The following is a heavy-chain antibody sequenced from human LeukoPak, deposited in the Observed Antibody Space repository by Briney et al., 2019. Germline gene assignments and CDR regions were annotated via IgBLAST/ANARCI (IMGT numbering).Heavy chain of an antibody. CDR2: IYWNDDK. CDR1: GFSLSTSGVG. CDR3: AHRSYYDSSGYLPGWFDP. V-gene: IGHV2-5*01. D-gene: IGHD3-22*01. Sequence: SGPTLVNPTQTLTLTCTFSGFSLSTSGVGVGWIRQPPGKALEWLALIYWNDDKRYSPSLKSRLTITKDTSKNQVVLTMTNMDPVDTATYYCAHRSYYDSSGYLPGWFDPWGQGTLVTVSS. J-gene: IGHJ5*02.